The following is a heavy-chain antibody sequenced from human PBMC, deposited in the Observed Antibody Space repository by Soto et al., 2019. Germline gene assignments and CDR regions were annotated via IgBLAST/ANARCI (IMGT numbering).Heavy chain of an antibody. V-gene: IGHV4-59*01. J-gene: IGHJ4*02. CDR1: GDSISSYP. Sequence: PSETLSLTCTVSGDSISSYPWSWIRQPPGKGLEWIGNIHYNGNTKYSPSLKSRVTMSVDTSKNHFSLKLISVTTADTAVYFCAREGNLGRWIQPLDYWGQGTLVTVSS. CDR2: IHYNGNT. CDR3: AREGNLGRWIQPLDY. D-gene: IGHD5-18*01.